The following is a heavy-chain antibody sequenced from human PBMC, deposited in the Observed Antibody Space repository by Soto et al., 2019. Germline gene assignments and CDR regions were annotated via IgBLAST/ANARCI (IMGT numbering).Heavy chain of an antibody. CDR2: VHHSGGT. D-gene: IGHD3-22*01. CDR1: GYSISSGYH. Sequence: SETLSLTCTVSGYSISSGYHWAWIRQPPGKGLEWLGSVHHSGGTSYNPSLKSRVTISVDTSKSQFSLKLTSVTAADRAVYYCARGSVDTVDSSGFYEYWGQGTPVTVSS. J-gene: IGHJ4*02. CDR3: ARGSVDTVDSSGFYEY. V-gene: IGHV4-38-2*02.